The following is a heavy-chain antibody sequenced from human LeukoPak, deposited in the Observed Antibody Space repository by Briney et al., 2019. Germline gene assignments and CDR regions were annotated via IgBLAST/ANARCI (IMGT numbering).Heavy chain of an antibody. Sequence: SETLSLTCAVYGGSFSGYYWSWIRQPPGKGLEWIGEINHRGSTNYNPSLKSRVTISVDTSKNQFSLKLSSVTAADTAVYYCARSVVVAAHDAFDIWGQGTMVTVSS. D-gene: IGHD2-15*01. CDR1: GGSFSGYY. V-gene: IGHV4-34*01. J-gene: IGHJ3*02. CDR3: ARSVVVAAHDAFDI. CDR2: INHRGST.